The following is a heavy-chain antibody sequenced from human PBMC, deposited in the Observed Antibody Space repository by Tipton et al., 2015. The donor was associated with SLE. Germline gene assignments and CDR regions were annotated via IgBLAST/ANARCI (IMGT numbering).Heavy chain of an antibody. J-gene: IGHJ6*03. CDR3: ARGYSSSSGGYYYYYMDV. CDR2: INHSGST. CDR1: GGSFSGYY. Sequence: TLSLTCAVYGGSFSGYYWSWIRQPPGKGLEWIGDINHSGSTNYNPSLKSRVTISVDTSKNQFSLKLSSVTAADTAVYYCARGYSSSSGGYYYYYMDVWGRGTTVTVSS. V-gene: IGHV4-34*01. D-gene: IGHD6-6*01.